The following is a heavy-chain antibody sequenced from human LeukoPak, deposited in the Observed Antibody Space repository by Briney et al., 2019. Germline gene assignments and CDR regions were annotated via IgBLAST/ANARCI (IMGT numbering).Heavy chain of an antibody. CDR2: INARGDT. V-gene: IGHV4-34*01. D-gene: IGHD2-2*01. Sequence: PSETLSLTCAVYGLSFNDYYWNWIRQHPGKGLEWIGEINARGDTSFNPSLKSRVTISVDTSKSQFSLRLTSMIAADTAVYYCARGQVPAARGYNWFDPWGQGTLVTVSS. CDR1: GLSFNDYY. CDR3: ARGQVPAARGYNWFDP. J-gene: IGHJ5*02.